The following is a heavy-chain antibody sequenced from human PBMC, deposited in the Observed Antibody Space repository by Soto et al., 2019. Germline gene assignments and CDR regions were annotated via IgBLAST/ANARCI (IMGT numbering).Heavy chain of an antibody. CDR3: ANGDYSNYGGFSEGLVQYYDAFDI. D-gene: IGHD4-4*01. CDR1: GFTFSSYA. J-gene: IGHJ3*02. Sequence: GGSLRLSCAASGFTFSSYAMSWVRQAPGKGLEWVSAISGSGGSTYYADSVKGRFTISRDNSKNTLYLQMNSLRAEDTAVYYCANGDYSNYGGFSEGLVQYYDAFDIWGQGTMVTVSS. V-gene: IGHV3-23*01. CDR2: ISGSGGST.